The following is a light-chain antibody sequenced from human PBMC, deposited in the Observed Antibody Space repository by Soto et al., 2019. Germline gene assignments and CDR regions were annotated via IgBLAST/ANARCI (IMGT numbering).Light chain of an antibody. Sequence: EIVWTQSPATLSFSPGVRATLSCSASQSVSSYLAWYQQKPCQAPRLLIYDASNRATGIPARFSGSGSGTDFTLTVSSLEPEDFAVYYCQQRSNWPLTF. J-gene: IGKJ1*01. CDR3: QQRSNWPLT. V-gene: IGKV3-11*01. CDR1: QSVSSY. CDR2: DAS.